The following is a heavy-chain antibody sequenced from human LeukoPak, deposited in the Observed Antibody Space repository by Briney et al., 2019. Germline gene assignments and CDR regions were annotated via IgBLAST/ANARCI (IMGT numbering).Heavy chain of an antibody. CDR2: IIPIFGTA. D-gene: IGHD3-10*01. V-gene: IGHV1-69*05. CDR1: GGTFSSYA. J-gene: IGHJ4*02. CDR3: ASPSYGSGSVGAQFDY. Sequence: GSSVRVSCKASGGTFSSYAISWVRQAPGQGLEWMGGIIPIFGTANCAQKFQGRVTITTDESTSTAYMELSSLRSEDTAVYYCASPSYGSGSVGAQFDYWGQGTLVTVSS.